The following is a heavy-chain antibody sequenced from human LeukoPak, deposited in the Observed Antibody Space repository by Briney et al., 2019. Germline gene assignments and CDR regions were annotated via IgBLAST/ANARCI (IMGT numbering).Heavy chain of an antibody. J-gene: IGHJ6*02. V-gene: IGHV3-21*01. CDR2: ISSSSSYI. CDR1: GFIFSTYS. Sequence: GGSLRLSCAASGFIFSTYSMSWVRQAPGKGLEWVSSISSSSSYIHYADSVKGRFTISRDNAQNSLYLQMNSLRAEDTAVYYCARDWDTASRYGMDVWGQGTTVTVSS. CDR3: ARDWDTASRYGMDV. D-gene: IGHD5-18*01.